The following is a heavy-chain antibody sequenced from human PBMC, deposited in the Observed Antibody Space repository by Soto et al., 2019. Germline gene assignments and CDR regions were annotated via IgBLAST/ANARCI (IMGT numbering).Heavy chain of an antibody. D-gene: IGHD3-16*01. CDR3: SRDDGASPYDY. Sequence: PGGSLRLSCAASGFTVSSKYMSWVRQAPGKGLEWVSVIFPNGGTYYADSVKGRFTISRDNSQNTVYLQMSSLRAEDTAVYYCSRDDGASPYDYWGQGTLVTVSS. J-gene: IGHJ4*02. CDR2: IFPNGGT. V-gene: IGHV3-66*01. CDR1: GFTVSSKY.